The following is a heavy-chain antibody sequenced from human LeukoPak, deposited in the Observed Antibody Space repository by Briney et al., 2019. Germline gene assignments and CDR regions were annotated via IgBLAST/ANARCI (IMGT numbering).Heavy chain of an antibody. CDR1: GFTFSGSA. J-gene: IGHJ4*02. V-gene: IGHV3-73*01. Sequence: GGSLRLSCAASGFTFSGSAMHWVRQASGKGLEWVGRIRSKANSYATAYAASVKGRFTISRDDSKNTAYLQMNSLKTEDTAVYYCARDLSLGVLRYFDWLKGYYFDYWGQGTLVTVSS. CDR2: IRSKANSYAT. D-gene: IGHD3-9*01. CDR3: ARDLSLGVLRYFDWLKGYYFDY.